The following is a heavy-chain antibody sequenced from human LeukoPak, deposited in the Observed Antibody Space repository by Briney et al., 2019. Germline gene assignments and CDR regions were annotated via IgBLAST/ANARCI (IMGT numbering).Heavy chain of an antibody. V-gene: IGHV1-69*04. CDR1: GYTFTGYY. CDR2: IIPILGIA. J-gene: IGHJ4*02. CDR3: AREETYYYDSSGYYFDY. Sequence: GASVKVSCKASGYTFTGYYMHWVRQAPGQGLEWMGRIIPILGIANYAQKFQGRVTITADKSTSTAYMELSSLRSEDTAVYYCAREETYYYDSSGYYFDYWGQGTLVTVSS. D-gene: IGHD3-22*01.